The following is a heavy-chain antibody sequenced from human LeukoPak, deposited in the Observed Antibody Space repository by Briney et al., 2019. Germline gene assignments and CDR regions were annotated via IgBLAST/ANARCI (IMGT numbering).Heavy chain of an antibody. V-gene: IGHV3-23*01. Sequence: GGSLRLSCAASGFTFSNYAMSWVRQAPEKGLEWVSALSGSADRTYYADSVKGRFTISRDNSKNTVYLQMNSLRAEDTAVYYCAKGSHYGVLLFEYWGQGTLVTVSS. CDR2: LSGSADRT. D-gene: IGHD4-17*01. J-gene: IGHJ4*02. CDR1: GFTFSNYA. CDR3: AKGSHYGVLLFEY.